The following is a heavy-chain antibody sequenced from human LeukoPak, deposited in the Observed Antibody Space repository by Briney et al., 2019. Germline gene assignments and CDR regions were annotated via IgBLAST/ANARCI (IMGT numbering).Heavy chain of an antibody. CDR1: GGSISSSSYY. D-gene: IGHD3-16*01. V-gene: IGHV4-39*07. CDR3: ARCLGGRCDYFDY. Sequence: SETLSLTCTVSGGSISSSSYYWGWIRQPPGKGLEWIGSIYYSGSTYYNPSLKSRVTTSVDTSKNQFSLRLTSVTAADMAVYYCARCLGGRCDYFDYWGQGTLVTVSS. CDR2: IYYSGST. J-gene: IGHJ4*02.